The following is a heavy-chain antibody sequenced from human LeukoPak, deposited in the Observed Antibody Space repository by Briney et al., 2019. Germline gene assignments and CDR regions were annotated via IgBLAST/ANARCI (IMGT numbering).Heavy chain of an antibody. Sequence: GGSLRLSCAASGFTFSDYYMSWIRQAPGKGLEWVSSISSSSSYIYYADSVKGRFTISRDNAKNSLYLQMNSLRAEDTAVYYCAREGCSSTSCYTRRFDYWGQGALVTVSS. D-gene: IGHD2-2*02. CDR2: ISSSSSYI. CDR1: GFTFSDYY. V-gene: IGHV3-11*06. CDR3: AREGCSSTSCYTRRFDY. J-gene: IGHJ4*02.